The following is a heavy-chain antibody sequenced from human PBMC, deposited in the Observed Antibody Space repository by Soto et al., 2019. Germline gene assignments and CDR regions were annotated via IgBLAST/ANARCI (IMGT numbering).Heavy chain of an antibody. J-gene: IGHJ5*02. Sequence: QVQLVQSGAEVKKPGASVKVSCKASGYTFTGYYMHWVRQAPGQGLEWMGWINPNSGGTNYAQKFQGRVPRTGDTSISTAYMELSRLRSDDTAVYYCARDRAGSSWYWFDPWGQGTLVTVSS. V-gene: IGHV1-2*02. CDR3: ARDRAGSSWYWFDP. CDR2: INPNSGGT. D-gene: IGHD6-13*01. CDR1: GYTFTGYY.